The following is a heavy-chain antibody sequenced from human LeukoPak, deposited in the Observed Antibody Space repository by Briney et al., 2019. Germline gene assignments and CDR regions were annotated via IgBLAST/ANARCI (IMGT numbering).Heavy chain of an antibody. CDR3: AKAAISGVVISFDY. CDR1: GFTVANYA. CDR2: ISASGGNT. J-gene: IGHJ4*02. V-gene: IGHV3-23*01. D-gene: IGHD3-3*01. Sequence: PGGSLRLSCAASGFTVANYAMNWVRQAPGKGLEWVSTISASGGNTYYADSVKGRFTFSRDNSENTLYLQMNSLRAEDTAVYYCAKAAISGVVISFDYWGQGTLLTVSS.